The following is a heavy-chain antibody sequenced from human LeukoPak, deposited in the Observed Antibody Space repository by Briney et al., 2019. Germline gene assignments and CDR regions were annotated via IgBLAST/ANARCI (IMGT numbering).Heavy chain of an antibody. CDR3: AKAMDLSLKYYYYGMDV. V-gene: IGHV3-23*01. D-gene: IGHD3-16*02. Sequence: GGSLRLSCAASRFTFSSFAMTWVRQAPGKGLEWGSGIGDSGDSTSYADSVKGRFTIFRDNSKNTLYLQMNSLRAEDTAVYYCAKAMDLSLKYYYYGMDVWGQGTTVTVSS. CDR2: IGDSGDST. CDR1: RFTFSSFA. J-gene: IGHJ6*02.